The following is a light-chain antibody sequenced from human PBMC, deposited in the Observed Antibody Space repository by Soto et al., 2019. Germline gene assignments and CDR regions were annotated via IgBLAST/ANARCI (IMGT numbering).Light chain of an antibody. J-gene: IGKJ4*01. CDR2: GAS. Sequence: EVVLTRSPATLSLSPGERAPLSCRVSQSVSRTFLAWYQEKPGQAPRLLIYGASSRATGIPDRCSGSGSGTDLTLTISRLEPEDFAVYYCRQYGRSLGFDFGGGTKV. CDR3: RQYGRSLGFD. V-gene: IGKV3-20*01. CDR1: QSVSRTF.